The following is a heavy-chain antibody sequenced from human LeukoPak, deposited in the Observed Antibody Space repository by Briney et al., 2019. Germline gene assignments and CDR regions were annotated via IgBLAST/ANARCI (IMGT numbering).Heavy chain of an antibody. J-gene: IGHJ2*01. Sequence: GGSLILPCAASGFTVASKYMNWVRQAPGKGLEWVSILYSGSDTYYSDSVMGRFTISRDNSRNTLFLQMDSLRVEDTAVYYCARVGDHYHWNFDLWGRGTLVTVSS. D-gene: IGHD3-10*01. CDR3: ARVGDHYHWNFDL. V-gene: IGHV3-53*01. CDR1: GFTVASKY. CDR2: LYSGSDT.